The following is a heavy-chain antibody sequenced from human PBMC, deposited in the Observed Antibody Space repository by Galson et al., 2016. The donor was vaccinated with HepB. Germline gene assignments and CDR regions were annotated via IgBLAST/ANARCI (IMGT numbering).Heavy chain of an antibody. V-gene: IGHV3-33*01. D-gene: IGHD6-19*01. CDR3: ARDGGVAGFFALDS. CDR1: GFTFSTYG. J-gene: IGHJ5*01. CDR2: TWFDGSNS. Sequence: SLRLSCAASGFTFSTYGMHWVRQAPGKGLEWVALTWFDGSNSFYADSVKGRFTISRDNARNTLYLQMNSLRAEDTAVYYCARDGGVAGFFALDSWGRGTLVTVSS.